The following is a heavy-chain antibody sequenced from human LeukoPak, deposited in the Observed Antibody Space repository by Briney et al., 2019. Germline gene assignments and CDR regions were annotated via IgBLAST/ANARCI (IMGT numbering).Heavy chain of an antibody. J-gene: IGHJ4*02. CDR1: GYTFTSYA. D-gene: IGHD5-18*01. Sequence: ASVKVSCKASGYTFTSYAMHWVRQAPGQRLEWMGWINAGNGNTKHSQKFQGRVTITRDTSASTAYMELSSLRSEDMAVYYCASTGGYSYGYFDYWGQGTLVTVSS. CDR3: ASTGGYSYGYFDY. CDR2: INAGNGNT. V-gene: IGHV1-3*01.